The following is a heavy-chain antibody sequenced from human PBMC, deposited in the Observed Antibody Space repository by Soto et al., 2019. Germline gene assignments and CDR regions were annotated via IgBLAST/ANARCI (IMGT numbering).Heavy chain of an antibody. D-gene: IGHD3-22*01. V-gene: IGHV5-10-1*01. CDR3: VRLYHYDSSGYSFDY. CDR2: IDPSDSYT. Sequence: GESLKISCQGSGYSFTNYCINWVRQMPGKGLEWMGRIDPSDSYTNYSPSFQGHVTLSADRSISTAYLQWSSLKASDTAMYYCVRLYHYDSSGYSFDYWGQGTLVTVSS. J-gene: IGHJ4*02. CDR1: GYSFTNYC.